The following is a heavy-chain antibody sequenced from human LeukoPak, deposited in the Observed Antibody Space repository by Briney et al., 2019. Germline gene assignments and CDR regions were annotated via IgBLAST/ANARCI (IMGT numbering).Heavy chain of an antibody. D-gene: IGHD1-26*01. J-gene: IGHJ6*03. CDR1: GYTFTSYG. V-gene: IGHV1-18*01. Sequence: EASVKVSCKASGYTFTSYGISWVRQAPGQGLEWMGWISAYNGNTNYAQKLQGRVTITTDESTSTAYMELSSLRSEDTAVYYCASHSGSYTINYYYYMDVWGKGTTVTVSS. CDR3: ASHSGSYTINYYYYMDV. CDR2: ISAYNGNT.